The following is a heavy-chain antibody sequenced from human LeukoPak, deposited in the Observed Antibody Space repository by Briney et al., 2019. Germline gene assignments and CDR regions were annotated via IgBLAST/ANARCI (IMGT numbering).Heavy chain of an antibody. D-gene: IGHD1-26*01. CDR1: GGSVSSGSYY. V-gene: IGHV4-61*01. Sequence: PSETLSLTCTVSGGSVSSGSYYWSWIRQPPGKGLEWIGYIYCSGSTYYNPSLKSRVTISVDTSKNQFSLKLSSVTAADTAVYYCARVVGAPQYFDYWGQGTLVTVSS. CDR2: IYCSGST. CDR3: ARVVGAPQYFDY. J-gene: IGHJ4*02.